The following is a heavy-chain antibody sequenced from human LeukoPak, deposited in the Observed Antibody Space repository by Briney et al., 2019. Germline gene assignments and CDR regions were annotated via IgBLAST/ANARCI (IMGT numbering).Heavy chain of an antibody. CDR2: FYSGGDT. D-gene: IGHD3-3*02. CDR1: GGSISSSNW. V-gene: IGHV3-53*01. Sequence: GTLSLTCAVSGGSISSSNWWSWVRQPPGKGLEWVSVFYSGGDTHYADSVKGRFTISRDNSKNTLYLQMNSLRAEDTAVYYCARDSTGYWYFDLWGRGTLVSVSS. J-gene: IGHJ2*01. CDR3: ARDSTGYWYFDL.